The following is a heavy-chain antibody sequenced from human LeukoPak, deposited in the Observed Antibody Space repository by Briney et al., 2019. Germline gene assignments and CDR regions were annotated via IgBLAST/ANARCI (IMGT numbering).Heavy chain of an antibody. CDR1: GVSISSYY. Sequence: PSETLSLTCTVSGVSISSYYWSWIRQPAGKGLEWIGRIYTSESTIYNPSLKSRVTLSVDTSNNQLSLKLSSVTAADTAVYYCARVNENSSDWYGGFDYWGQGTLVTVSS. D-gene: IGHD6-19*01. CDR3: ARVNENSSDWYGGFDY. CDR2: IYTSEST. V-gene: IGHV4-4*07. J-gene: IGHJ4*02.